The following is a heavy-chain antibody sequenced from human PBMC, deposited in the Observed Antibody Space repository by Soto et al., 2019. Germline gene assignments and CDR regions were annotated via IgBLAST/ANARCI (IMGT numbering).Heavy chain of an antibody. CDR3: AKGSWVHHGSEGGNWLDP. Sequence: EVQLLESGGGLVQPGGSLRLYCAASGVTFTNFAMNWVRQAPGQGLERVAGISHRGSRTYYADSVKGRFTVSRDNSMDTLSLQRNILRADDTAVYYCAKGSWVHHGSEGGNWLDPWGQGTLVTVSS. CDR2: ISHRGSRT. CDR1: GVTFTNFA. J-gene: IGHJ5*02. D-gene: IGHD3-10*01. V-gene: IGHV3-23*01.